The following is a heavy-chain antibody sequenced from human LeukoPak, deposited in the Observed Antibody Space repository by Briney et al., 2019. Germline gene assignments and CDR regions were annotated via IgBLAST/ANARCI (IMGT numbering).Heavy chain of an antibody. J-gene: IGHJ4*02. CDR1: GFTFSSYA. CDR2: ISYDGGNK. D-gene: IGHD6-13*01. V-gene: IGHV3-30*04. Sequence: QPGRSLRLSCAASGFTFSSYAMHWVRQAPGKGLEWVAVISYDGGNKYYADSVKGRFTISRDNSKNTLYLQMNSLRAEDTAVYYCARVLRIAAADPFDYWGQGTLVTVSS. CDR3: ARVLRIAAADPFDY.